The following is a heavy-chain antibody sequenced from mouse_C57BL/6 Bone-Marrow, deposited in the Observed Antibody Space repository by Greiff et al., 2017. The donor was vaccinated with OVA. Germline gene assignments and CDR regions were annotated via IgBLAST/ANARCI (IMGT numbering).Heavy chain of an antibody. Sequence: VKLVESGPELVKPGASVKISCKASGYTFTDYYINWVKQRPGQGLEWIGWIFPGSGSTYYNEKFKGKATLTVDKSSSTAYMLLSSLTSEDSAVYFCARDYGSSPYWYFDVWGTGTTVTVSS. CDR1: GYTFTDYY. J-gene: IGHJ1*03. CDR2: IFPGSGST. D-gene: IGHD1-1*01. V-gene: IGHV1-75*01. CDR3: ARDYGSSPYWYFDV.